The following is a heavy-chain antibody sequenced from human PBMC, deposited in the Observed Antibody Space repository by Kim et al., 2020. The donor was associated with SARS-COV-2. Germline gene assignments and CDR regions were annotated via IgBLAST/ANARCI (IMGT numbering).Heavy chain of an antibody. D-gene: IGHD2-21*02. CDR1: GFTFSSYA. CDR2: ISYDGSNK. V-gene: IGHV3-30-3*01. Sequence: GGSLRLSCAASGFTFSSYAMHWVRQAPGKGLEWVAVISYDGSNKYYADSVKGRFTISRDNSKNTLYLQMNSLRAEDTAVYYCARDYVVVTAILWGGAFDIWGQGTMVTVSS. J-gene: IGHJ3*02. CDR3: ARDYVVVTAILWGGAFDI.